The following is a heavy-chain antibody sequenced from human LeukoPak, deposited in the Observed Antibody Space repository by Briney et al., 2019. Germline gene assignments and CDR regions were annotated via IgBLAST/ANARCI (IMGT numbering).Heavy chain of an antibody. D-gene: IGHD5-18*01. V-gene: IGHV1-2*02. J-gene: IGHJ5*02. CDR2: INPNSGGT. Sequence: ASVKVSCKASGYTFTGYYMHWVRQAPGQGLEWMGWINPNSGGTNYAQKFQGRVTMTRDTSISTAYMELSSLRSEDTAVYYCARRRPKIQGFDPCGQGTLVTVSS. CDR3: ARRRPKIQGFDP. CDR1: GYTFTGYY.